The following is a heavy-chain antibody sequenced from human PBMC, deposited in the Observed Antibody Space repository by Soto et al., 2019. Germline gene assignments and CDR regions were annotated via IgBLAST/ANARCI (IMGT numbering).Heavy chain of an antibody. V-gene: IGHV3-30*18. J-gene: IGHJ4*02. CDR1: GFTFRDYA. D-gene: IGHD6-19*01. Sequence: VQLVESGGGVVQPGRSLRLSCAASGFTFRDYAMHWVRQAPGKGLEWVAVVSHDGRNTHYADSVKGRFTISRDSSKNTVSLEMTSLRVEDTAVYYCANGGRQWLVTSDFNYWGQGVLVTVSS. CDR3: ANGGRQWLVTSDFNY. CDR2: VSHDGRNT.